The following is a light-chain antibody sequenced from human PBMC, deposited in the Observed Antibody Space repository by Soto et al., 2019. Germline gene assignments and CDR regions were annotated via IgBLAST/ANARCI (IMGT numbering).Light chain of an antibody. J-gene: IGLJ2*01. V-gene: IGLV2-14*01. CDR3: SSYTSSSTLV. CDR2: EVS. Sequence: QSALTQPASVSGSPGQSITISCTGTSSDVGFYNYVSWYQQHPGKAPKLMIYEVSHRPSGVSNRFSGSKSGNTASLTISGLQAEDEAKYYCSSYTSSSTLVFGGGTKLTVL. CDR1: SSDVGFYNY.